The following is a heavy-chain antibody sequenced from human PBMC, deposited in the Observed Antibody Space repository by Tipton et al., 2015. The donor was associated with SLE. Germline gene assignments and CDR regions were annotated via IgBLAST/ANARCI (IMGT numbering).Heavy chain of an antibody. V-gene: IGHV4-59*01. CDR1: GGSINNYY. D-gene: IGHD1-26*01. CDR2: IYHSGIT. J-gene: IGHJ5*02. CDR3: ARESGDL. Sequence: TLSLTCTVSGGSINNYYWSWIRQPPGKGLEWIGYIYHSGITHYNPSLKSRVSISVDKSKNQFSLRLNSVTAADTAIYYCARESGDLWGQGTLVTVSS.